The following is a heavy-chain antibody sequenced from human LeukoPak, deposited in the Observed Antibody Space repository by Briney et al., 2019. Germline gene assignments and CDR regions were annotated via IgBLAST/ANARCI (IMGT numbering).Heavy chain of an antibody. D-gene: IGHD4-23*01. J-gene: IGHJ4*02. CDR2: INEDGSGK. V-gene: IGHV3-7*01. Sequence: PGGSLRLSCVSSGFTFSNYWMKWVRQAPGKGLEWVASINEDGSGKFSVGSVKDRITISRDNAKNSLYLQMNSLRAEDTAVYYCARATVVDYWGQGTLVTVSS. CDR3: ARATVVDY. CDR1: GFTFSNYW.